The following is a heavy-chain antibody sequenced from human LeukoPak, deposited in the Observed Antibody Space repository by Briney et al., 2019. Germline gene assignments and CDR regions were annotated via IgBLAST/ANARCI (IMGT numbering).Heavy chain of an antibody. V-gene: IGHV3-23*01. CDR2: ISGGGGST. CDR3: SKGKVVTGIDY. CDR1: GFTFSNCA. Sequence: GGSLRLSCAASGFTFSNCAMSWVRQAPGKGLEWVSAISGGGGSTYYADSVKGRFTISRDNSKNTLYLQMNSLRAEDTAVYYCSKGKVVTGIDYWGQGTLVTVSS. J-gene: IGHJ4*02. D-gene: IGHD2-21*02.